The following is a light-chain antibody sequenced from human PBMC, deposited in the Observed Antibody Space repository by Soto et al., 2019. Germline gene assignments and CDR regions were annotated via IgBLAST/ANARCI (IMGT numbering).Light chain of an antibody. CDR2: EVS. V-gene: IGKV2D-29*01. CDR1: QSLLHAEGKNY. J-gene: IGKJ4*01. CDR3: MQSIQLPLT. Sequence: DIVMTQTPPSLSVTPGQPASISCQSSQSLLHAEGKNYLNWYLQKTGQPPQLLSYEVSNRLSGVADRFSGSGSGTDFSLNISRVEAEDFGVYYCMQSIQLPLTFGGGTKVEIK.